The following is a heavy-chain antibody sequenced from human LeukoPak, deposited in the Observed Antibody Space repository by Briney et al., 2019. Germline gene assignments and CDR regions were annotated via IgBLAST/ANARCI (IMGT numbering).Heavy chain of an antibody. V-gene: IGHV4-39*01. CDR3: ARHNGGGVGSYVAPGPPDYFDY. J-gene: IGHJ4*02. Sequence: SETLSLTCIVSGDITHYWGWIRQPPGEGLECIGSIYFSGSAYYNPSLRSRVTISLDTSKKQLSLKLNSVTAAATAIYYCARHNGGGVGSYVAPGPPDYFDYWGQGTLVTVSS. D-gene: IGHD1-26*01. CDR1: GDITHY. CDR2: IYFSGSA.